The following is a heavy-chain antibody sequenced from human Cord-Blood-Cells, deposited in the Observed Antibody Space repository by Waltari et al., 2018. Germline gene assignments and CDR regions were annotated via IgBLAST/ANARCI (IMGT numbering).Heavy chain of an antibody. V-gene: IGHV4-59*01. CDR2: IYYSGST. Sequence: QVQLQESGPGLVKPSETLSLTCTVSGGSISRYYWSWIRQPPGKGLEWIGYIYYSGSTNYNPSLKSRVTISVDTSKNQFSLKLSSVTAADTAVYYCAREILDAFDIWGQGTMVTVSS. CDR1: GGSISRYY. J-gene: IGHJ3*02. CDR3: AREILDAFDI.